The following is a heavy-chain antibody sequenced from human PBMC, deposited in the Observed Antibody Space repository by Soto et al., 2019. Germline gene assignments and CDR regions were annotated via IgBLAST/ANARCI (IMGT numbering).Heavy chain of an antibody. CDR1: GYTFSDYY. CDR2: INPNSGGT. V-gene: IGHV1-2*02. CDR3: AREPTTAKPEGVDF. D-gene: IGHD1-1*01. J-gene: IGHJ4*02. Sequence: ASVKVSCKASGYTFSDYYIHWVRQAPGQGLEWMGWINPNSGGTKYAPKFQGGVTMTRDTSITTAYMELSRLRSGDTAVYYCAREPTTAKPEGVDFWGQGTLVTVSS.